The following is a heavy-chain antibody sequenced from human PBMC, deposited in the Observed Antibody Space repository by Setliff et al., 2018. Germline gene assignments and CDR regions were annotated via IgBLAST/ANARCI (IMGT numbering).Heavy chain of an antibody. CDR3: RLCSHSYHNDY. J-gene: IGHJ4*02. Sequence: SETLSLTCCVYGESFSNNYWSWIRQPPGKGLEWIGESNHSGNTTNHPSLKSRLTMSVDTSKNQFSLKLTSVTAANTAVYYCRLCSHSYHNDYWGQGTLVTVSS. CDR2: SNHSGNT. V-gene: IGHV4-34*01. CDR1: GESFSNNY. D-gene: IGHD3-16*02.